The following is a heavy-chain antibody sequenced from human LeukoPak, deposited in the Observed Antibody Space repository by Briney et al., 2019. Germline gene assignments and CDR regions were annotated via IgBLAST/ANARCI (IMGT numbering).Heavy chain of an antibody. CDR2: IYYSGST. CDR1: GGSISSGDYY. Sequence: SETLSLTCTVSGGSISSGDYYWSWIRQPAGKSLEWIGYIYYSGSTYYNPSLKSRVTISVDTSKNQFSLKLSSVTAADTAVYYCARERAVAGRLDYWGQGTLVTVSS. V-gene: IGHV4-30-4*08. J-gene: IGHJ4*02. CDR3: ARERAVAGRLDY. D-gene: IGHD6-19*01.